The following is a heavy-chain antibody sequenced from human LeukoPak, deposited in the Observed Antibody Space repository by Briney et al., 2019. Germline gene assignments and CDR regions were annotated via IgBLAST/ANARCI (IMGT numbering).Heavy chain of an antibody. V-gene: IGHV3-74*01. Sequence: GGSLRLSCAASGFTFSSYWMHWVRQAPGKGLVWVSRIKSDGSNTNYADSVKGRFTISRDNSKNTLYLQMNSLRAEDTAVYYCAASVGAGYYYYYMDVWGKGTTVTVSS. CDR3: AASVGAGYYYYYMDV. D-gene: IGHD1-26*01. J-gene: IGHJ6*03. CDR2: IKSDGSNT. CDR1: GFTFSSYW.